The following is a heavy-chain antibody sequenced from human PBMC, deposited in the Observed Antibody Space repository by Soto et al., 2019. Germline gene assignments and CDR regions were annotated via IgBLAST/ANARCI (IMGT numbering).Heavy chain of an antibody. CDR2: ISGSGGST. Sequence: EVQLLESGGGLVQPGGSLRLSCAASGFTFSSYAMSWVRQAPGKGLEWVSAISGSGGSTYYADSVKGRFTISRDNSKNTLYLQMNSLRAEDTAVYYCAKDPGAGYSSSSHWGQRTLVTVSS. CDR1: GFTFSSYA. V-gene: IGHV3-23*01. D-gene: IGHD6-6*01. CDR3: AKDPGAGYSSSSH. J-gene: IGHJ4*02.